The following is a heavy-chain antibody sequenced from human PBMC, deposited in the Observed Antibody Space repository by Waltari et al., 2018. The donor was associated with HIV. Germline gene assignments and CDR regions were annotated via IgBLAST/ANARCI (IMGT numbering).Heavy chain of an antibody. CDR2: ISYHGDDK. Sequence: QVHLVESGGGVVQTGRSLRLSCAASGLTFSSYAMHWVRQAPGKGLDWVAVISYHGDDKYYADSVKGRFTISRDNSKNTLYLQMNSLRAEDTAVYYCAKGASGWSPGYWGQEPWSPSPQ. CDR3: AKGASGWSPGY. V-gene: IGHV3-30*18. D-gene: IGHD6-19*01. CDR1: GLTFSSYA. J-gene: IGHJ4*01.